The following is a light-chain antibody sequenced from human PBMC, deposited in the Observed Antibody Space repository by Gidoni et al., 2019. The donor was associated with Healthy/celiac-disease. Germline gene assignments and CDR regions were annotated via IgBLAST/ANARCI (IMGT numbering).Light chain of an antibody. Sequence: SYELTQPPSVSVSPGQTARITCSGDALPKKYAYWYQQKSGQAPVLVIYEDSKRPSGIPERFSGSSSGTMATLTIRGAQVEDEADYYCDSTDSSGNHWVFGGGTKLTVL. CDR1: ALPKKY. J-gene: IGLJ3*02. CDR2: EDS. CDR3: DSTDSSGNHWV. V-gene: IGLV3-10*01.